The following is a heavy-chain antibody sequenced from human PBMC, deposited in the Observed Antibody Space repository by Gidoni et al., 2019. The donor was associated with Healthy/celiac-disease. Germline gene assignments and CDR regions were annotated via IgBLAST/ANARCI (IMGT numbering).Heavy chain of an antibody. Sequence: EVQLVESGVGLVQPVGSLRLSCAAPGFPVSTYWMSWVRQAPGKGLEWVAKIKQDGSEKYYVDSVKGRFTISRDNAKNSLYLQMNSLRAEDTAVYYCARIGYCSSTSCYPFDYWGQGTLVTVSS. V-gene: IGHV3-7*01. D-gene: IGHD2-2*01. J-gene: IGHJ4*02. CDR1: GFPVSTYW. CDR3: ARIGYCSSTSCYPFDY. CDR2: IKQDGSEK.